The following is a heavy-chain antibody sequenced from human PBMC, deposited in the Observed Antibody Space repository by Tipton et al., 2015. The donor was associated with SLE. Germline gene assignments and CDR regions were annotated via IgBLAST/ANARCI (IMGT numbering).Heavy chain of an antibody. CDR2: IYHSGST. V-gene: IGHV4-4*02. Sequence: TLSLTCAVSGGSISSSNWWSWVRQPPGKGLEWIGEIYHSGSTNYNPSLKSRVTISVDKSKNQFSLKLSSVTAADTAVYYCASLLFSFAYYYVDVWGKGTTVTVSS. J-gene: IGHJ6*03. CDR1: GGSISSSNW. CDR3: ASLLFSFAYYYVDV.